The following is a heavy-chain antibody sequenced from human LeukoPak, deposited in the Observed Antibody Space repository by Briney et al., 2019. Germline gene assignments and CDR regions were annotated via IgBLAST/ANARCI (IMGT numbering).Heavy chain of an antibody. Sequence: GASVKVSCKASGYTFTSYYMHWVRQAPGRGLEWMGIINASGGSTSYAQKFQGRVTMTRDTSTSTVYMELSSLRSEDTAVYYCARGTYSSSWSASELDYWGQGTLVTVSS. J-gene: IGHJ4*02. CDR1: GYTFTSYY. CDR2: INASGGST. V-gene: IGHV1-46*01. CDR3: ARGTYSSSWSASELDY. D-gene: IGHD6-13*01.